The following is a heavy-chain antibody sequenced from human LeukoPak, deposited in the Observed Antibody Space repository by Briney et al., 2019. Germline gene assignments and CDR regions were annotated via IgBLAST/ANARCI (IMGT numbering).Heavy chain of an antibody. D-gene: IGHD5-18*01. Sequence: SETLSLTCSVSGGSISNSSYYWGWIRQPPGKGLEWIGSIYYSGSTYYNPSLKSRVTISVDTSKNQFSLKLSSVTAADTAVYYCARAIQLWSYPFDYWGQGTLVTVSS. CDR1: GGSISNSSYY. CDR3: ARAIQLWSYPFDY. J-gene: IGHJ4*02. V-gene: IGHV4-39*07. CDR2: IYYSGST.